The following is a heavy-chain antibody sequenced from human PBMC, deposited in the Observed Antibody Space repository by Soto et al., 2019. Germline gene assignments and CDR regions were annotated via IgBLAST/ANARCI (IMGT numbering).Heavy chain of an antibody. V-gene: IGHV3-21*01. CDR2: ISSSSSYI. CDR1: GFTFSSYS. CDR3: ASPSGGGSSETLP. J-gene: IGHJ5*02. Sequence: PGGSLRLSCAASGFTFSSYSMNWVRQAPGKGLEWVSSISSSSSYIYYADSVKGRFTTSRDNAKNSLYLQMNSLRAEDTAVYYCASPSGGGSSETLPWGQGTLVTVSS. D-gene: IGHD2-15*01.